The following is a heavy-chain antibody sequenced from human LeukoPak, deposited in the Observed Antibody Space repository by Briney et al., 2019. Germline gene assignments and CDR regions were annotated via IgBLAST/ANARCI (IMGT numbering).Heavy chain of an antibody. CDR1: GFTFSSYA. CDR3: ARDPERVVPPYYYYGMDV. V-gene: IGHV3-30-3*01. J-gene: IGHJ6*02. Sequence: GRSLRLSCAASGFTFSSYAMHWVRQAPGKGLEWVAVISYDGSNKYYADSVKGRFTISRDNSKNTLYLQMNSLRAKDTAVYYCARDPERVVPPYYYYGMDVWGQGTTVTVSS. D-gene: IGHD2-2*01. CDR2: ISYDGSNK.